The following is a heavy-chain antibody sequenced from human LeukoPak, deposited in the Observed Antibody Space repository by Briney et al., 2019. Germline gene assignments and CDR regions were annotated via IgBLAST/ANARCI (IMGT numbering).Heavy chain of an antibody. D-gene: IGHD6-19*01. CDR3: ARVFSFSSGWYRYYYYGMDV. Sequence: GGSLRLSCSASGFTFGSFPMSWVRLAPGKGLEWVSSISSSSSYIYYADSVKGRFTISRDNAKNSLYLQMNSLRAEDTAVYYCARVFSFSSGWYRYYYYGMDVWGQGTTVTVSS. J-gene: IGHJ6*02. V-gene: IGHV3-21*01. CDR2: ISSSSSYI. CDR1: GFTFGSFP.